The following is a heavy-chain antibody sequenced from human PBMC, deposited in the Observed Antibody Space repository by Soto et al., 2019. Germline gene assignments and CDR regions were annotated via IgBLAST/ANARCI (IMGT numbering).Heavy chain of an antibody. CDR1: GDSVSSNSAA. CDR3: AREVWREHGGYYYYYGMDV. J-gene: IGHJ6*02. D-gene: IGHD1-26*01. CDR2: TYYRSKWYN. Sequence: SQTLSLTCAISGDSVSSNSAAWNWIRQSPSRGLEWLGRTYYRSKWYNDYAVSVKSRITINPDTSKNQFSLQLNSVTPEDTAVYYCAREVWREHGGYYYYYGMDVWGQGTTVTVSS. V-gene: IGHV6-1*01.